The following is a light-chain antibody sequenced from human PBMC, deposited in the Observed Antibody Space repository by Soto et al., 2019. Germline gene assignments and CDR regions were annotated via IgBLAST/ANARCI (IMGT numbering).Light chain of an antibody. CDR1: SSNVGGYNY. V-gene: IGLV2-14*03. CDR2: DVS. J-gene: IGLJ2*01. Sequence: QSALTQPASVSGSPGQSITISCTGTSSNVGGYNYVSWYQQHPGKAPKLLIYDVSNRPSGVSSRFSASKSGNTASLTISGLQAEDEADYYCSSYTPSSTVVFGGGTKLTVL. CDR3: SSYTPSSTVV.